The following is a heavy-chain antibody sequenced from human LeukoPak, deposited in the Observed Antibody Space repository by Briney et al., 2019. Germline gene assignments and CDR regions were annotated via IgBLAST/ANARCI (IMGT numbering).Heavy chain of an antibody. V-gene: IGHV1-18*01. CDR3: ARGRQVRGVIKTIDY. J-gene: IGHJ4*02. D-gene: IGHD3-10*01. CDR1: GYTFTSYG. Sequence: ASVKVSCKASGYTFTSYGISWVRQAPGQGLEWMGWISAYNGNTNYAQKLQGRVTMTTDTSTSTAYMELRSLRSDDTAVYYCARGRQVRGVIKTIDYWGQGTPVTVSS. CDR2: ISAYNGNT.